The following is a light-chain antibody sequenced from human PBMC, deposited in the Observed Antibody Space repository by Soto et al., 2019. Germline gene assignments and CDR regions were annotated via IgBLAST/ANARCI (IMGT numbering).Light chain of an antibody. V-gene: IGLV1-40*01. CDR2: GNN. CDR3: QSYDISLSGSL. CDR1: SSSIGAGYD. J-gene: IGLJ1*01. Sequence: QSVLTQPPSVSGAPGQRVTISCTGGSSSIGAGYDVHWYQQLPGTAPKLLIYGNNNRPSGVPDRFSGSKSGTSGTLAITGLQAEDEADYYCQSYDISLSGSLFGTGTKVTVL.